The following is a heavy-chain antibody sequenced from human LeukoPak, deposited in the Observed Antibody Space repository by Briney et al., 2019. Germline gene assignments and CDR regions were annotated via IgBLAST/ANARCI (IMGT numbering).Heavy chain of an antibody. CDR2: IYYSGST. J-gene: IGHJ3*02. CDR3: ARPAVCSGGSCYYDSFDM. D-gene: IGHD2-15*01. V-gene: IGHV4-39*01. Sequence: SETLSLTCTVSGGSISSGSYYWGWIRQPPGKGLEWIGSIYYSGSTYYNPSLKSRVTISVDTSKNQFSLKLSSVTAADTAMYYCARPAVCSGGSCYYDSFDMWGQGTMVTVSS. CDR1: GGSISSGSYY.